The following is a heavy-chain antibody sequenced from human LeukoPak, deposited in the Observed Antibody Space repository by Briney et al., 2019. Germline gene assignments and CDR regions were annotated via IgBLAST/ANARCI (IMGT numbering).Heavy chain of an antibody. D-gene: IGHD4-23*01. CDR1: KFTLSDFW. CDR3: ARESTGVIPGH. V-gene: IGHV3-7*01. Sequence: GGSLRLSCAASKFTLSDFWMSWVRQAPGKGLEWVANINQDGSDKNYVDSVKGRFTISRDNAKNALYLQMNTLRAEDTAVYYRARESTGVIPGHWGQGTLVTVSS. CDR2: INQDGSDK. J-gene: IGHJ4*02.